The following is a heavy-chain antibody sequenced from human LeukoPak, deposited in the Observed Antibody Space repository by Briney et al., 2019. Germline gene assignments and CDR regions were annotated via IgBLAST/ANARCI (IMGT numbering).Heavy chain of an antibody. CDR3: ARNDYGVDY. CDR2: IIPILGIA. D-gene: IGHD4-17*01. CDR1: GYTFTGYY. J-gene: IGHJ4*02. Sequence: SVKVSCKASGYTFTGYYMHWVRQAPGQGREWMGRIIPILGIANYAQKFQGRVTITADKSTSTAYMELSSLRSEDTAVYYCARNDYGVDYWGQGTLVTVSS. V-gene: IGHV1-69*02.